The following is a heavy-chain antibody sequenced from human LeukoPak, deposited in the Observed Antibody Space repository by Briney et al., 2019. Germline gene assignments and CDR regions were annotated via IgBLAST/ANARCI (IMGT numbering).Heavy chain of an antibody. Sequence: SETLSLTCTVSGGSLSSYYWSWMRQPPGKGLEWIGYIYYSGSTNYNPSPKSRVTISVDTSKNQFSLKVSSVTAADTAVYYCARHPSSEYGDYGGSRAFDIWGQGTMVTVSS. CDR3: ARHPSSEYGDYGGSRAFDI. CDR2: IYYSGST. CDR1: GGSLSSYY. D-gene: IGHD4-17*01. J-gene: IGHJ3*02. V-gene: IGHV4-59*08.